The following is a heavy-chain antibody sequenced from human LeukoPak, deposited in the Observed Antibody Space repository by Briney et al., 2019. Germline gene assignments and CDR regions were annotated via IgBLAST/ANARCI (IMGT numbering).Heavy chain of an antibody. CDR3: ARADDFWSGADY. J-gene: IGHJ4*02. Sequence: GGSLRLSCAASGFTFRNYWMHWVRQAPGKGLVWVSRINGDGSNTSYADSVKGRFTISRDNSKNTLYLQMNSLRAEDTAVYYCARADDFWSGADYWGQGTLVTVSS. CDR2: INGDGSNT. V-gene: IGHV3-74*01. CDR1: GFTFRNYW. D-gene: IGHD3-3*01.